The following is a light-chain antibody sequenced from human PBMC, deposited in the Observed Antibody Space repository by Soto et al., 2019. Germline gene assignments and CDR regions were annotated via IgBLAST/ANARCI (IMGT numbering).Light chain of an antibody. CDR3: QQFSSYPLT. CDR2: ETY. Sequence: EIVLTQSPDTLSSSPGERLTLSCRASQSVRNNYLAWYQLKPGQAPRLLTYETYRRATGIPDRFSGGGSGTDFTLTISRLEPEDFAVYYCQQFSSYPLTFGGGTKVEIK. CDR1: QSVRNNY. J-gene: IGKJ4*01. V-gene: IGKV3-20*01.